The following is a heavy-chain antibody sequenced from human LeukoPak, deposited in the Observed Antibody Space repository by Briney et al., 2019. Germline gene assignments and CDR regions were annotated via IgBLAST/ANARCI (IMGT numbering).Heavy chain of an antibody. D-gene: IGHD1-1*01. V-gene: IGHV3-30-3*01. CDR3: AKEGGTTGTTRYFDY. Sequence: GGSLRLSCAASGFTFSSYAMHWVRQAPGKGLEWVAVISYDGSNKYYADSVKGRFTISRDNSKNTLYLQMNSLRAEDTAVYYCAKEGGTTGTTRYFDYWGQGTLVTVSS. CDR2: ISYDGSNK. CDR1: GFTFSSYA. J-gene: IGHJ4*02.